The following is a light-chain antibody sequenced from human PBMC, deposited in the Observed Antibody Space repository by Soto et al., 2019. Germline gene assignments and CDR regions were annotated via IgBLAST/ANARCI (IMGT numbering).Light chain of an antibody. Sequence: EIVLTQSPCTLSLSPGERATLSCSASQSLSSGYLAWYQQKPGQAPRLLIYAASSRATGIPVRFSGSGSGTDFTLSISRLEPEDFAVYYCQHYGSSSWTFGQGTKVDIK. CDR2: AAS. CDR3: QHYGSSSWT. CDR1: QSLSSGY. V-gene: IGKV3-20*01. J-gene: IGKJ1*01.